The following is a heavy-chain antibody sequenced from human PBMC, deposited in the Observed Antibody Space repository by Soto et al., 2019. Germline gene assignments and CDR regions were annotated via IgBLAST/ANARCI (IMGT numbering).Heavy chain of an antibody. CDR2: ISGSGGST. V-gene: IGHV3-23*01. J-gene: IGHJ6*02. D-gene: IGHD2-2*01. Sequence: GVLRLSCAASGFTFSSYTMSWVRQAPGKGPEWVSSISGSGGSTYYADSVRGRFTISRDNSKNTLYLQMNTLRAEDTAVYYCAPGGHCSSSSCSRRYYYGMDVWGQGTTVTVSS. CDR1: GFTFSSYT. CDR3: APGGHCSSSSCSRRYYYGMDV.